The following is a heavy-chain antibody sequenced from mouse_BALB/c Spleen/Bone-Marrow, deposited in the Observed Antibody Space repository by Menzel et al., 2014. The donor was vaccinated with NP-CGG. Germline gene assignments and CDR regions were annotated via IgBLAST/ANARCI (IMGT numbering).Heavy chain of an antibody. J-gene: IGHJ3*01. CDR2: IWAGGST. D-gene: IGHD2-4*01. CDR3: ASPICYDYPLFAY. V-gene: IGHV2-9*02. CDR1: GFSLTSYG. Sequence: QVQLKESGPGLVAPSQSLSITCTVSGFSLTSYGLHWVRQPPGKGLEWLGVIWAGGSTNYNSALMSRLSISKDNAKSQVFLKMNSLQTDDTAMYYCASPICYDYPLFAYWGQGTLVTVSA.